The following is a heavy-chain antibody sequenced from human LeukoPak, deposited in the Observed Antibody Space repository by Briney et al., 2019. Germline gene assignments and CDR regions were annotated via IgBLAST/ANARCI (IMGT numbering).Heavy chain of an antibody. V-gene: IGHV3-21*01. Sequence: PGGSLRLSCAASGFTFSIYNMNWVRQPPGKGLEWVSSISSSSGHIHYADSVKGRFTISRDNANNSLYLQMNSLRDEDTAVYYCARDPGTVADPYFDYWGQGSLVTVSS. CDR2: ISSSSGHI. D-gene: IGHD6-19*01. J-gene: IGHJ4*02. CDR3: ARDPGTVADPYFDY. CDR1: GFTFSIYN.